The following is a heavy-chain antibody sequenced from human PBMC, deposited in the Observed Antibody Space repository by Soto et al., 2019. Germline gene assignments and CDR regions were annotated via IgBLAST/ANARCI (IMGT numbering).Heavy chain of an antibody. CDR2: ISYAGSNK. CDR3: AKAPYNGYDLDY. D-gene: IGHD5-12*01. Sequence: QVQLVESGGGVVQPGRSLRLSCAASGFTFSSYGMHWVRQAPGKGLEWVAVISYAGSNKYYADSVKGRFTISRDKSKNTLYLQMNSLRAEDTAVYYCAKAPYNGYDLDYWGQGTLVTVSS. CDR1: GFTFSSYG. V-gene: IGHV3-30*18. J-gene: IGHJ4*02.